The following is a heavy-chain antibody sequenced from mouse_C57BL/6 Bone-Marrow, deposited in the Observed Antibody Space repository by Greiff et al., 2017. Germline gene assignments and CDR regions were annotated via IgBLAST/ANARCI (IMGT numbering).Heavy chain of an antibody. Sequence: VQLQQPGAELVKPGASVKMSCKASGYTFTSYWITWVKQRPGQGLEWIGGIYPGSGSTNYNEKFKSKATLTVDTSSSTAYMQLSSLTSEDSAVYYCARFGRNWADVYFDVWDTGNRGTGSS. V-gene: IGHV1-55*01. CDR1: GYTFTSYW. D-gene: IGHD4-1*01. CDR2: IYPGSGST. J-gene: IGHJ1*03. CDR3: ARFGRNWADVYFDV.